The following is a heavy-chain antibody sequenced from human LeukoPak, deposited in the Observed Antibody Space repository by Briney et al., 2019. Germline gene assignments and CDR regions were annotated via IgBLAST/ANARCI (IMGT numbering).Heavy chain of an antibody. D-gene: IGHD3-10*01. CDR3: ARLLGVIRGFRYMDV. CDR2: IYYSGST. J-gene: IGHJ6*03. V-gene: IGHV4-34*01. Sequence: PSETLSLTCAVYGGSFSGYYWGWIRQPPGKGLEWIGTIYYSGSTYYKPSLKSRVTISVDTPKNQFSLKLSSVTAADTAVYYCARLLGVIRGFRYMDVWGKGTTVTISS. CDR1: GGSFSGYY.